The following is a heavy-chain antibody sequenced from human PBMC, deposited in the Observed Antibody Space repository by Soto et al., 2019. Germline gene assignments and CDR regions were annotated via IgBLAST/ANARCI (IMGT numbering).Heavy chain of an antibody. J-gene: IGHJ4*02. Sequence: QVQLQQWGAGLLKPSETLSLTCAVYGGSFSGYYWTWIRQPPGTGLEWIGEINNSGSTNYNPSPKSRLTISVDTSKNQFSLKLTSVTAADTAVYYCARDKITGLFDYWGQGTLVTVSS. V-gene: IGHV4-34*01. CDR3: ARDKITGLFDY. CDR2: INNSGST. CDR1: GGSFSGYY. D-gene: IGHD2-8*02.